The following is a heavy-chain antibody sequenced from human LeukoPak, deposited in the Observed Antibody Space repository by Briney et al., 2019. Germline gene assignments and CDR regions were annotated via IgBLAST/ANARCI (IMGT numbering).Heavy chain of an antibody. CDR2: ISSSSSYI. J-gene: IGHJ4*02. Sequence: GGSLRLSCAASGFTFSSYSMNWVRQAPGKGLEWVSSISSSSSYIYYADSVKGRSTISRDNAKNSLYLQMNSLRAEDTAVYYCARGYSSGWPFPGYWGQGTLVTVSS. CDR3: ARGYSSGWPFPGY. D-gene: IGHD6-19*01. V-gene: IGHV3-21*01. CDR1: GFTFSSYS.